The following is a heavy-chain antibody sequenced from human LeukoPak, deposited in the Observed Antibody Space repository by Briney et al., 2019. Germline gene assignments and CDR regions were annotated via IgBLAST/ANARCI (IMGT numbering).Heavy chain of an antibody. Sequence: PGGSLRLSCAASGFTFSSYGMHWVRQAPGKGLEWVAFIRHDGTNKYYTDSVKGRFTISRDISKNTPYLQMDSLRAEDTAVYYCARGSRKAGIAAAGSWFDPWGQGTLVTVSS. CDR3: ARGSRKAGIAAAGSWFDP. CDR1: GFTFSSYG. CDR2: IRHDGTNK. V-gene: IGHV3-30*02. D-gene: IGHD6-13*01. J-gene: IGHJ5*02.